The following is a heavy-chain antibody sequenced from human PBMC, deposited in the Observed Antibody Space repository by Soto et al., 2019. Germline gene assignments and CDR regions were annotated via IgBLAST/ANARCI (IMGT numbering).Heavy chain of an antibody. V-gene: IGHV3-23*01. Sequence: PGGSLRLSCAASGFTFSSYAMSWVRQAPGKGLEWVSAFSGSGTSTYYADSVKGRFTISRDNSKNTLYLQMNSLRAEDTAVYYCATTAGTYYYYGMDVWGQGTTVTVSS. CDR3: ATTAGTYYYYGMDV. J-gene: IGHJ6*02. D-gene: IGHD6-13*01. CDR2: FSGSGTST. CDR1: GFTFSSYA.